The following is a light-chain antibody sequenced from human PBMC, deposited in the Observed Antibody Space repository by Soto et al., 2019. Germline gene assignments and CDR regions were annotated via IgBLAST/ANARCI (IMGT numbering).Light chain of an antibody. CDR3: QQYITYPK. CDR1: QSINTW. V-gene: IGKV1-5*03. Sequence: DIQMTQSPSTLSASVGDRVTITCRASQSINTWLTWYQQRPGKAPKLLIYKASNLESGVPSRFSGSGSGTEFTLTINSLQPDDLATYYCQQYITYPKFGQGTKV. CDR2: KAS. J-gene: IGKJ1*01.